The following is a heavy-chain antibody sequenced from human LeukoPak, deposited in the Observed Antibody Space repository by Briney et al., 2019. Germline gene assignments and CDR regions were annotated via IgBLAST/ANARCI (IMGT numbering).Heavy chain of an antibody. CDR2: IYSSGST. Sequence: GSLRLSCAASWFAVSSSYMSWVRQAPGKGLEWVSIIYSSGSTFYADYVKGRFTISRDNSKNTLYLQMNSLRAEDTAVYYCARCYYDGSGYGFDIWGRGTMVTVSS. D-gene: IGHD3-22*01. V-gene: IGHV3-53*01. CDR1: WFAVSSSY. J-gene: IGHJ3*02. CDR3: ARCYYDGSGYGFDI.